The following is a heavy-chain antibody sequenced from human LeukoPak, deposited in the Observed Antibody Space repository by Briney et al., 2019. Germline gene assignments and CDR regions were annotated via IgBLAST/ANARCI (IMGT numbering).Heavy chain of an antibody. CDR1: GGSISSSSYY. CDR2: IYYSGST. Sequence: SETLSLTCTVSGGSISSSSYYWGWILQPPGKGLEWIGSIYYSGSTYYNPSLKSRVTISVDTSKNQFSLKLSSVTAADTAVYYCARLSITGTESGYWGQGTLVTVSS. V-gene: IGHV4-39*01. CDR3: ARLSITGTESGY. D-gene: IGHD1-7*01. J-gene: IGHJ4*02.